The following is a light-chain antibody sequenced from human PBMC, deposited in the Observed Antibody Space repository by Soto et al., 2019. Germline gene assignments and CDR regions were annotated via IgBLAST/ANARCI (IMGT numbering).Light chain of an antibody. J-gene: IGKJ1*01. Sequence: EIVLTQSPGTLSLSPGGRATLSCRASQSVSSNYLAWFQQKPGQAPRLLIYGASSRATGIPDRFSGSASGTDFTLTISRLEPDDFATYYCQHYNSYSEAFGQGTKVDI. CDR2: GAS. V-gene: IGKV3-20*01. CDR1: QSVSSNY. CDR3: QHYNSYSEA.